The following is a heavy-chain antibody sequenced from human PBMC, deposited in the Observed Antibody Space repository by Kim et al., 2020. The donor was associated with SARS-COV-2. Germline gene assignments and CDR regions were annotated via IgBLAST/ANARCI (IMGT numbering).Heavy chain of an antibody. V-gene: IGHV3-7*03. D-gene: IGHD3-10*01. CDR3: ARSWFGDPGQIWFDP. CDR2: IKQDGSEK. J-gene: IGHJ5*02. Sequence: GGSLRLSCAASGFTFSSYWMSWVRQAPGKGLEWVANIKQDGSEKYYVDYVKGRFTISRDNAKNSLYLQMNSLRTEDTAVYYCARSWFGDPGQIWFDPWGQGTLVTVSS. CDR1: GFTFSSYW.